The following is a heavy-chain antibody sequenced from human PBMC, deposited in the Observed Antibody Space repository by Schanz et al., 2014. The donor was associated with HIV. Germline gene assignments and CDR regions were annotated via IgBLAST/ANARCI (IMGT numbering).Heavy chain of an antibody. D-gene: IGHD3-10*01. Sequence: QVQLVQSGAEVKKPGSSVKVSCKASGGTFMTYAISWVRQAPGQGLEWMGGIIPVFGTTNYAQKFQGRVTITADKSTSTAYMELSSLRSEDTAVYYCAKCTTMVRGTGMDVWGQGTTVTVSS. CDR1: GGTFMTYA. CDR2: IIPVFGTT. CDR3: AKCTTMVRGTGMDV. V-gene: IGHV1-69*06. J-gene: IGHJ6*02.